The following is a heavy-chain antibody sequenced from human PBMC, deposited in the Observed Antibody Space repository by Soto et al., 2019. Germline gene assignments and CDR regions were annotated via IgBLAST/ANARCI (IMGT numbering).Heavy chain of an antibody. J-gene: IGHJ5*02. Sequence: ASVKVSCKAPGYTFNNYFLHWVLQAPGQGLEWMGIINPGGGSTTYAQKFQGRVTMTRDTSTSTVYMELSSPRYEDTAVYYCASRYCSGGTCTGLDPWGQGTLVTVSS. CDR3: ASRYCSGGTCTGLDP. CDR2: INPGGGST. V-gene: IGHV1-46*02. CDR1: GYTFNNYF. D-gene: IGHD2-15*01.